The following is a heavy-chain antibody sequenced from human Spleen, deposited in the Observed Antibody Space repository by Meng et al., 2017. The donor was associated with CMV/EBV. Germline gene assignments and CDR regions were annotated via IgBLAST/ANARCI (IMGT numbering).Heavy chain of an antibody. CDR2: INPNSGDT. CDR3: ARGAPYCDSSGCFPPYWYFGL. D-gene: IGHD3-22*01. V-gene: IGHV1-2*02. Sequence: ASVKVSCKTSGYTFIGYFLHWVRQAPGQGLEWMGWINPNSGDTKYAQKFQGRVTMTRDTSISTAYMELSKLRSDDTAMYFCARGAPYCDSSGCFPPYWYFGLWGRGTLVTVSS. CDR1: GYTFIGYF. J-gene: IGHJ2*01.